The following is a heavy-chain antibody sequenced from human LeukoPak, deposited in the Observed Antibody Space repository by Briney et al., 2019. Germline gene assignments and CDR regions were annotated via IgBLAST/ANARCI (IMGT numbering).Heavy chain of an antibody. J-gene: IGHJ5*02. CDR2: ISSSGSTI. CDR1: GFTFSDYY. D-gene: IGHD6-6*01. Sequence: GGSLRLSCAASGFTFSDYYMSWIRQAPGKGLEWVSYISSSGSTIYYADSVKGRFTISRDNAKNSLYLQMNSLRAEDTAVYYCARVSESPSSYWFDPWGQGTLVTVSS. CDR3: ARVSESPSSYWFDP. V-gene: IGHV3-11*01.